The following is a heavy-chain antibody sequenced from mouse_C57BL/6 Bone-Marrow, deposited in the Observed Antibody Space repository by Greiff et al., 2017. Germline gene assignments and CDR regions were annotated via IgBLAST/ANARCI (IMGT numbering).Heavy chain of an antibody. CDR2: IYPRDGST. J-gene: IGHJ1*03. V-gene: IGHV1-85*01. CDR3: ARSYYGSSNWYFDV. Sequence: QVQLQQSGPELVKPGASVKLSCKASGYTFTSYDINWVQQRPGQGLEWIGWIYPRDGSTKYNEKVKGKATLSVDTSSSTAYMELHSLPSEDSAVYFCARSYYGSSNWYFDVWGTGTTVTVSS. CDR1: GYTFTSYD. D-gene: IGHD1-1*01.